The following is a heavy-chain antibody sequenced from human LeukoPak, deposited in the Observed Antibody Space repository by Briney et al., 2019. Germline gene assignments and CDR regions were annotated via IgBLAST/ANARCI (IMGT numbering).Heavy chain of an antibody. D-gene: IGHD2-15*01. CDR1: GFTFSTYW. CDR3: ASYGSGLGRPFDH. Sequence: GGSLRLSCAASGFTFSTYWMSWVRQTPGNGLEWVANIKKDGSEEYYVDSVKGRFTISRGNAKNSLYLQMNSLRAEDTAVYYCASYGSGLGRPFDHWGQGTLVTVSS. J-gene: IGHJ4*02. V-gene: IGHV3-7*01. CDR2: IKKDGSEE.